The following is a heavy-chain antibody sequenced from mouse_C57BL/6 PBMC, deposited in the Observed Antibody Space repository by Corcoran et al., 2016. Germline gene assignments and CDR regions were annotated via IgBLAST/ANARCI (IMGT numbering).Heavy chain of an antibody. CDR2: IYPRSGNT. V-gene: IGHV1-81*01. D-gene: IGHD4-1*01. CDR1: GYTFTSSG. Sequence: QIQLQQSRAELARPGSSVKLSCTASGYTFTSSGISRVKQRTRQGLEWIGEIYPRSGNTYYNEKFKGKATLTADKSSSTAYMELRSLTSEDSAVYFCARKTGMGFAYWGQGTLVTVSA. CDR3: ARKTGMGFAY. J-gene: IGHJ3*01.